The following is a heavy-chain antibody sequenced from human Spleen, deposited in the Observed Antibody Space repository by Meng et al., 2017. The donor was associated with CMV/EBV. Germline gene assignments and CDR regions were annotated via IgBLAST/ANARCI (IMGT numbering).Heavy chain of an antibody. Sequence: CAPPCFTSITNFLIRASRAPGKGLDWFSVIDSGGDTYYADSVKGPFTISRDNSKNTLVLQMNSLRAEDTAVYYCARVWGSSRRFFDFWGQGTLVTVSS. CDR2: IDSGGDT. CDR3: ARVWGSSRRFFDF. V-gene: IGHV3-53*01. CDR1: CFTSITNF. J-gene: IGHJ4*02. D-gene: IGHD3-16*01.